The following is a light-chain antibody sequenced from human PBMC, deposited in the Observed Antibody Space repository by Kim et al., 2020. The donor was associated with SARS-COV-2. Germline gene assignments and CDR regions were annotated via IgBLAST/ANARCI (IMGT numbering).Light chain of an antibody. CDR1: PSILYSSNNRYF. J-gene: IGKJ2*01. Sequence: ATIDSTSSPSILYSSNNRYFLACYQQTARPPPKLLHDWDSARESGVPDRFSCSASGTDFTLTFCRLQAEDAAYYYCHHYYTFAYTFGQGTKLEI. CDR2: WDS. V-gene: IGKV4-1*01. CDR3: HHYYTFAYT.